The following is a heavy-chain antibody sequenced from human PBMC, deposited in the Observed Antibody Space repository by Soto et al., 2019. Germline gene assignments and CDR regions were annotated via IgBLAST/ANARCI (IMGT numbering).Heavy chain of an antibody. V-gene: IGHV1-3*01. J-gene: IGHJ5*02. CDR2: INVGNGNT. Sequence: QVQLVQSGAEVKEPGASVKVSCRTSGYTFTSYAIHWVRQAPGQSPEWMGWINVGNGNTKYSQSFQDRVTITRDTPASTAYMELCSLRSEDTAVYFCAREVFVVMSNCFDPWGQGTLVTVSS. CDR3: AREVFVVMSNCFDP. CDR1: GYTFTSYA. D-gene: IGHD3-16*01.